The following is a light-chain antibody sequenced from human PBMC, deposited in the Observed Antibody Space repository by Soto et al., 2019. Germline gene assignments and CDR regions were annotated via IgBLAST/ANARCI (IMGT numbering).Light chain of an antibody. Sequence: IQMTQSPSTLSASVGDRVIITCRASQTVDTRLAWYQQKPGKAPKALIYDASRFQSGVPSRFSGSGSGTEFTLTISSLQPDDFATYYCQQYHSYPYIFGQGTKLEI. CDR1: QTVDTR. V-gene: IGKV1-5*01. J-gene: IGKJ2*01. CDR3: QQYHSYPYI. CDR2: DAS.